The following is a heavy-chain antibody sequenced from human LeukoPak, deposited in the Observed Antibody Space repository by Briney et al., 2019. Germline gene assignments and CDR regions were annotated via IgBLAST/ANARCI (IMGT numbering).Heavy chain of an antibody. Sequence: SGTLSLTCDVSGFSFSLGYYWGWIRPPAGQGLGWIGSIHPSGTTFYNSSLNSRITMTIDAPKNQLSLRLSLVTAVDTAVYFCATERERRITDWGQGTLVTVSS. V-gene: IGHV4-38-2*02. D-gene: IGHD1-1*01. J-gene: IGHJ4*02. CDR2: IHPSGTT. CDR3: ATERERRITD. CDR1: GFSFSLGYY.